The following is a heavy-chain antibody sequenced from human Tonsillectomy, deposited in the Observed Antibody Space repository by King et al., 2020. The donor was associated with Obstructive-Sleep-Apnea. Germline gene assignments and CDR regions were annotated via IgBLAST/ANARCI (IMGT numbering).Heavy chain of an antibody. V-gene: IGHV3-30*04. J-gene: IGHJ4*02. Sequence: VQLVESGGGVVQPGRSLRLSCAVSGFTFGNYAMHWVRQAPGKGLEWVAGIFYDGGSKYYAESVKGRFTVSRDNSKNTVYVQMNSLRAEDTAVYYCARAVGKVAPHDYWGQGTQVTVSS. CDR3: ARAVGKVAPHDY. CDR1: GFTFGNYA. D-gene: IGHD2-15*01. CDR2: IFYDGGSK.